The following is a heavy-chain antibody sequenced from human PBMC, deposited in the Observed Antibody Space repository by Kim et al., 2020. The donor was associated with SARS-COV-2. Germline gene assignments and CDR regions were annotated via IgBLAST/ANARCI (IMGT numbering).Heavy chain of an antibody. Sequence: GGSMRLSCAVSGFTFDDYAMHWVRQAPGKGLEWVSGINWNSGSIDYVDSVKGRFTISRDNAKNSLYLQMNSLRADDTALYYCVKDKSYYYGSGSQGAWFDTWGQGTLVTVSS. CDR3: VKDKSYYYGSGSQGAWFDT. CDR1: GFTFDDYA. V-gene: IGHV3-9*01. J-gene: IGHJ5*02. CDR2: INWNSGSI. D-gene: IGHD3-10*01.